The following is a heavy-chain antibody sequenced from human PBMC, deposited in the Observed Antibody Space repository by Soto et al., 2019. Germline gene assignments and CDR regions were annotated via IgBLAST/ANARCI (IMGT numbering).Heavy chain of an antibody. CDR3: ARVGRILRYFDWLQPNYYYYGMDV. CDR1: GGSISSGDYY. J-gene: IGHJ6*02. Sequence: SSETLSLSCTVSGGSISSGDYYWSWIRQPPGKGLEWIGYIYYSGSTYYNPSLKSRVTISVDTSKNQFSLKLSSVTAADTAVYYCARVGRILRYFDWLQPNYYYYGMDVWGQGTTVTVSS. V-gene: IGHV4-30-4*01. D-gene: IGHD3-9*01. CDR2: IYYSGST.